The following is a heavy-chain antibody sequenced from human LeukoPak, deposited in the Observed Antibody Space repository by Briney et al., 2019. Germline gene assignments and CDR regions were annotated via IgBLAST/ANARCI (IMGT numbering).Heavy chain of an antibody. CDR3: ARGRFPFLDV. V-gene: IGHV4-39*07. D-gene: IGHD3-3*01. CDR2: IYYSGNT. J-gene: IGHJ6*04. CDR1: GGSISSSSYY. Sequence: SETLSLTCTVSGGSISSSSYYWGWIRQPPGKGLEWIGSIYYSGNTYYNPSLKSRVTMSVDTSKNQFSLKLSSVTAADTAVYYCARGRFPFLDVWGKGTTVTVSS.